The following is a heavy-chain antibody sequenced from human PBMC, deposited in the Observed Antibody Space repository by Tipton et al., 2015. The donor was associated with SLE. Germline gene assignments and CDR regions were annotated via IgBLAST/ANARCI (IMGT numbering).Heavy chain of an antibody. CDR2: IKPEGSET. J-gene: IGHJ3*02. Sequence: SLRLSCAASGFTFSSYWMSWVRQAPGKGLEWVANIKPEGSETYYVASVKGRFTISRDNAKNSLYLQMNNLRDEDTAVYYCARGDYYSGSYHDAFDIWGQGTVVTVSS. D-gene: IGHD3-10*01. V-gene: IGHV3-7*01. CDR1: GFTFSSYW. CDR3: ARGDYYSGSYHDAFDI.